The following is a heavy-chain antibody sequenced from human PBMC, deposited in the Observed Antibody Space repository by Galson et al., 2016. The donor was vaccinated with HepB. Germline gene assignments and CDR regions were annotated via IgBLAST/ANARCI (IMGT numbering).Heavy chain of an antibody. CDR1: GYRFANYW. V-gene: IGHV5-51*01. D-gene: IGHD2-21*02. CDR3: ARHECRGSDCFSAYDF. J-gene: IGHJ3*01. Sequence: QSGAEVKKPGKSLKISCKGSGYRFANYWIGWVRQMPGKGLESMGIVYPGNSEIRYSPSFQGLVTISADKSITTVYLQWNSLKASDSAIYYCARHECRGSDCFSAYDFWGQGTVVTVSS. CDR2: VYPGNSEI.